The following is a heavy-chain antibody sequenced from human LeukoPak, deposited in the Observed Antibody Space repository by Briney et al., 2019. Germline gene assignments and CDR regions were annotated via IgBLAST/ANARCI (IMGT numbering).Heavy chain of an antibody. D-gene: IGHD6-19*01. CDR3: ARLAHSIAVAPTYFDY. CDR2: INPSGGST. Sequence: GASVKVSCKASGYTFTRYYMHWVRQAPGQGLEWMGIINPSGGSTSYAQKFQGRVTMTRDMSTSTVYMELSSLRSEDTAVYYCARLAHSIAVAPTYFDYWGQGTLATVSS. CDR1: GYTFTRYY. J-gene: IGHJ4*02. V-gene: IGHV1-46*01.